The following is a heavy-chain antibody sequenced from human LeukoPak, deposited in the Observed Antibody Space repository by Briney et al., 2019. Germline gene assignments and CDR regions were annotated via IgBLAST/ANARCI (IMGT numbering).Heavy chain of an antibody. D-gene: IGHD3-16*01. CDR3: ASGGEPIPPFGMAV. CDR1: GYTFTSYG. V-gene: IGHV1-18*01. J-gene: IGHJ6*02. Sequence: ASVKVSCKASGYTFTSYGISWVRQAPGQGLEWMGWISAYNGKTNYAQKLQGRVTMTTDTSTSTAYMELRSLRPDDPAVYYCASGGEPIPPFGMAVWGQGTTVPVSS. CDR2: ISAYNGKT.